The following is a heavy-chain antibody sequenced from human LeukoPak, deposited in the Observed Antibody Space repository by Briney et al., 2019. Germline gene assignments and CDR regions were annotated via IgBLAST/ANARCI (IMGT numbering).Heavy chain of an antibody. V-gene: IGHV3-30*18. D-gene: IGHD3-3*01. CDR3: AKDSGDYDFWSGPTPPYGMDV. Sequence: GGSLRLSCAASGFTFSSYGMHWVRQAPGKGLEWVAVISYDGSNKYYADSVKGRFTISRDNSKNTLYLQMNSLRAEDTAVYYCAKDSGDYDFWSGPTPPYGMDVWGQGTTVTVSS. J-gene: IGHJ6*02. CDR2: ISYDGSNK. CDR1: GFTFSSYG.